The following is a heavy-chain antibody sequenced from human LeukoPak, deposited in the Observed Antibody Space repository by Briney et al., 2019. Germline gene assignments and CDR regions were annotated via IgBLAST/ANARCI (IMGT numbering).Heavy chain of an antibody. CDR3: ARGADQEFDF. J-gene: IGHJ4*02. Sequence: GASVTVSCKSSGHTLNNHFIHWVRQAPGQGLEWMGMINPRDGSTRTLQRFQGRLTMTRDTSTSTLHMGLSSLRSEDTATYFCARGADQEFDFWGQGTLVTVSS. CDR1: GHTLNNHF. V-gene: IGHV1-46*02. CDR2: INPRDGST.